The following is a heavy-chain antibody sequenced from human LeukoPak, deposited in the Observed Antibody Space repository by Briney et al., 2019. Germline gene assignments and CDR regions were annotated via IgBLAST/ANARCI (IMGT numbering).Heavy chain of an antibody. V-gene: IGHV3-11*01. CDR1: GFTFSDYY. CDR2: ISSSGSTI. D-gene: IGHD6-13*01. CDR3: AREPGGAKRIAAAEDY. J-gene: IGHJ4*02. Sequence: GGSLRLSCAASGFTFSDYYMSWIRQAPGKGLEWVSYISSSGSTIYYADSVKGRFTISRDNAKNSLYLQMNSLRAEDTAVYYCAREPGGAKRIAAAEDYWGQGTLVTVSS.